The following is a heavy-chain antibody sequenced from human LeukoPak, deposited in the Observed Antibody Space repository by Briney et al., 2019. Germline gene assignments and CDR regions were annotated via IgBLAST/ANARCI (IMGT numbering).Heavy chain of an antibody. V-gene: IGHV1-2*04. CDR1: GYTFTGYY. CDR3: ARDPRYYGARGDGYYYGMDV. D-gene: IGHD4-17*01. CDR2: INPNSGGT. J-gene: IGHJ6*02. Sequence: ASVKVSCKASGYTFTGYYMHWVRQAPGQGLEWMGWINPNSGGTNYAQKFQGWVTMTRDTSISTAYMELSRLRSDDTAVYYCARDPRYYGARGDGYYYGMDVWGQGTTVTVSS.